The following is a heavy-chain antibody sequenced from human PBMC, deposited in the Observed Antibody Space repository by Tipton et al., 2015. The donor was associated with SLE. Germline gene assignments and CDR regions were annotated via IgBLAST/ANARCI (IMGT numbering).Heavy chain of an antibody. CDR2: IYDSVFT. J-gene: IGHJ2*01. CDR3: ARSAGATRPHWYFDV. Sequence: TLSLTCTVSGVSISPYYWTWIRQPPGKGLEWIGYIYDSVFTNYSPSLKSRVTISLDTSKKQVSLKLSSVSAADTAVYYCARSAGATRPHWYFDVWGRGSLVTVSS. CDR1: GVSISPYY. V-gene: IGHV4-59*07. D-gene: IGHD5-12*01.